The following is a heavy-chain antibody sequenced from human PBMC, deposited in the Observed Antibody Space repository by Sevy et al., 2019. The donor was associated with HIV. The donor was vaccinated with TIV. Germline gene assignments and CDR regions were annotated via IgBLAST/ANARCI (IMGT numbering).Heavy chain of an antibody. V-gene: IGHV3-30*18. CDR1: GFTFSSYG. D-gene: IGHD6-13*01. CDR3: AKDDLPGIGAAGCHYGMDV. J-gene: IGHJ6*02. CDR2: ISYDGSNK. Sequence: GGSLRLSCAASGFTFSSYGMHWVRQAPGKGLEWVAVISYDGSNKYYADSVKGRFTISRDNSKKSLYLQMNSLRAEDTAVYHCAKDDLPGIGAAGCHYGMDVWGQGTTVTVSS.